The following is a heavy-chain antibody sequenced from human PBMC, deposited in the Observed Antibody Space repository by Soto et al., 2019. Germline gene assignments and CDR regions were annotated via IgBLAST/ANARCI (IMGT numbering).Heavy chain of an antibody. J-gene: IGHJ5*02. CDR2: IYYTGST. CDR3: ARASGCSDDSCAFDP. V-gene: IGHV4-59*01. CDR1: GGSISSYY. D-gene: IGHD2-15*01. Sequence: SETLSLTCSVSGGSISSYYWSWIRQPPGKGLEWIGYIYYTGSTNSNLSLKSRATISLDTSKNQFSLRLTSVTAADTAVYYCARASGCSDDSCAFDPWSQGTLVTVSS.